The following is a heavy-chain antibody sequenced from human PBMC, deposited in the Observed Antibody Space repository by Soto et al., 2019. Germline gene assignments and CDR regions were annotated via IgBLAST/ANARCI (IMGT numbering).Heavy chain of an antibody. Sequence: EVQLVESGGGLVQPGESLRLSCAASGFTFSRFEMNWVRQAPGKGLEWVAYISSRGTSLHYADSVKGRFSISRDNENDSVSLLMHTLRVDVTAVYYCARDRGYNTGWYGGALDLWGQGTLVTVSS. J-gene: IGHJ4*02. CDR3: ARDRGYNTGWYGGALDL. V-gene: IGHV3-48*03. CDR2: ISSRGTSL. CDR1: GFTFSRFE. D-gene: IGHD6-19*01.